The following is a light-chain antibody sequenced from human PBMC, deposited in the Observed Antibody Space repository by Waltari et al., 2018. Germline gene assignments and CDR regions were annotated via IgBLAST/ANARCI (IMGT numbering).Light chain of an antibody. CDR3: QSYDSSLGGSV. CDR1: SSNIGAGYD. J-gene: IGLJ2*01. CDR2: GNS. Sequence: QSVLTPPPSVSGAPGQRVTISCTGSSSNIGAGYDVTWYQQLPGKAPKLLIHGNSNRPSGVPDRISGSKSGTSASLAITGLQAEDEADYYCQSYDSSLGGSVFGGGTKLTVL. V-gene: IGLV1-40*01.